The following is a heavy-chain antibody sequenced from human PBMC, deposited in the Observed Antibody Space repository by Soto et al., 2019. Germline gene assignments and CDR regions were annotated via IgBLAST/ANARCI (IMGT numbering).Heavy chain of an antibody. CDR2: ISAHNGNT. CDR1: VYAFTTYG. V-gene: IGHV1-18*01. Sequence: QVHLVQSGAEVKTPGASVKVSCKGSVYAFTTYGITWVRQAPGQGLEWMGWISAHNGNTNYAQKLQGRVTVTRDTSTSTAYMELRSLRSDDTAVYYCARGRYGDYWGQGALVTVSS. D-gene: IGHD1-1*01. CDR3: ARGRYGDY. J-gene: IGHJ4*02.